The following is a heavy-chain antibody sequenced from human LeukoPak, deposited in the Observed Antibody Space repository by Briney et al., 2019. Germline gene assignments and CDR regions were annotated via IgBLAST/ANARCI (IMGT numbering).Heavy chain of an antibody. V-gene: IGHV4-59*08. Sequence: PSETLSLTCTVSGGSISSYYWSWIRQPPGKGLEWIGYIYYSGSTNYNPSLKSRVTISVGTSKNQFSLKLSSVTAADTAVYYCARTPYGFWSGPLGWFDPWGQGTLVTVSS. J-gene: IGHJ5*02. CDR3: ARTPYGFWSGPLGWFDP. D-gene: IGHD3-3*01. CDR1: GGSISSYY. CDR2: IYYSGST.